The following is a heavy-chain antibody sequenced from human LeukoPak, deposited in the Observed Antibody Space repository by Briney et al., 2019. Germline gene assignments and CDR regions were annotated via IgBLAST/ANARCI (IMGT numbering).Heavy chain of an antibody. J-gene: IGHJ4*02. CDR3: ARENMVRGVELDY. D-gene: IGHD3-10*01. V-gene: IGHV4-61*02. Sequence: PSETLSLTCTVSGYSINSGYYWSWIRQPAGKGLEWIGRIYTSGSTNYNPSLKSRVTISVDTSKNQFSLKLSSVTAADTAVYYCARENMVRGVELDYWGQGTLVTVSS. CDR1: GYSINSGYY. CDR2: IYTSGST.